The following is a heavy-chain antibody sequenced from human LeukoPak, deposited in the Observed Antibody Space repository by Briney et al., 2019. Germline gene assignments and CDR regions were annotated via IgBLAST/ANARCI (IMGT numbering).Heavy chain of an antibody. Sequence: PSETLSLTCSVSGDSISSGSYYWSWIRQPAGKGLDWIGRIYTSGSTNYIPSLKSRLTISVDTSKNQFSLRLSSVTAADTAVYYCARDAWFGAGRTFAYWGQGTLVTVSS. J-gene: IGHJ4*02. CDR1: GDSISSGSYY. D-gene: IGHD3-10*01. CDR2: IYTSGST. CDR3: ARDAWFGAGRTFAY. V-gene: IGHV4-61*02.